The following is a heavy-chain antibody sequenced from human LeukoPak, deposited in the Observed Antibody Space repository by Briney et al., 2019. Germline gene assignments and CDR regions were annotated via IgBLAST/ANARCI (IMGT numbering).Heavy chain of an antibody. V-gene: IGHV3-7*01. D-gene: IGHD2-21*02. J-gene: IGHJ4*01. CDR3: GKSEVTIPDSH. Sequence: GGSLRLSCAASGFVFKDFWMSWVRQAPGKGLEWLANINYDGSEKYHVDSVKGRFTISRDNARNSLYLQMNSLRVEDTAVYYCGKSEVTIPDSHWGQGTPVTVSS. CDR1: GFVFKDFW. CDR2: INYDGSEK.